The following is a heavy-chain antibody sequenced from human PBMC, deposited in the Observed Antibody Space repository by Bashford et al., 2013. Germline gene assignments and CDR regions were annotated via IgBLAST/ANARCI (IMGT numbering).Heavy chain of an antibody. CDR1: GFTFSSYE. CDR2: ISSSGSTI. D-gene: IGHD3-3*02. Sequence: GGSLRLSCAASGFTFSSYEMNWVRQAPGKGLEWVSYISSSGSTIYYADSVKGRFTISRDNAKNSLYLQMNSLRAEDTAVYYCAGLVVSHFGVVIPPYYYGMDVWGQGTTVTVSS. V-gene: IGHV3-48*03. CDR3: AGLVVSHFGVVIPPYYYGMDV. J-gene: IGHJ6*02.